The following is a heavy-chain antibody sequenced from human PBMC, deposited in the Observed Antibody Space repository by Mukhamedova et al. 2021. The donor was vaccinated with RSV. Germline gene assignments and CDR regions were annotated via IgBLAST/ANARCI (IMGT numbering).Heavy chain of an antibody. J-gene: IGHJ4*02. CDR2: INAGNGNT. CDR3: ARGLITMVRGALGY. Sequence: INAGNGNTKYSQKFQGRVTITRDTSASTAYMELSSLRSEDTAVYYCARGLITMVRGALGYWGQGTLVTVSS. V-gene: IGHV1-3*01. D-gene: IGHD3-10*01.